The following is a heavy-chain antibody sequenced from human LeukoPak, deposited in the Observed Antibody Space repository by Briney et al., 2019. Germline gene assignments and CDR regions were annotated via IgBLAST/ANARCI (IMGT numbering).Heavy chain of an antibody. CDR1: GGTFSRYA. V-gene: IGHV1-69*04. J-gene: IGHJ5*02. CDR3: ARGIVGATSWFDP. CDR2: IIPILGIA. D-gene: IGHD1-26*01. Sequence: EASVKVSCKASGGTFSRYAISWVRQAPGQGLEWMGRIIPILGIANYAQKFQGRVTITADKSTSTAYMELSSLRSEDTAVYYCARGIVGATSWFDPWGQGTLVTVSS.